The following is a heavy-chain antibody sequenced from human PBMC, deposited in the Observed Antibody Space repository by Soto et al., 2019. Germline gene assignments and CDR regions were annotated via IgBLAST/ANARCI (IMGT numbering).Heavy chain of an antibody. CDR1: GFTVNSHY. Sequence: LRLSCAASGFTVNSHYMSWVRQGPGKGLEWVSVIYKGGGTFYADSVKGRFTISRDNSKNTVFLQMNSLRAEDTAVYYCASTRDSGTSYYFDYWGQGTLVTVSS. J-gene: IGHJ4*02. CDR2: IYKGGGT. D-gene: IGHD1-26*01. V-gene: IGHV3-53*01. CDR3: ASTRDSGTSYYFDY.